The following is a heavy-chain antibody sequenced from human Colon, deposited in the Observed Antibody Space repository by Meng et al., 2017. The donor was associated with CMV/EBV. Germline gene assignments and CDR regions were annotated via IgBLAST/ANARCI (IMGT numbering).Heavy chain of an antibody. J-gene: IGHJ4*02. V-gene: IGHV3-53*01. Sequence: GGSLRLSCAASGFTVTDNYMTWVRQAPGKGLECVSLIYAGDNTFYADSVKGRFTISRDKSKNTLYLQMNNLRPDDTAIYYCARGPKSLLSGWHMEDWGQGTVVTVSS. D-gene: IGHD6-19*01. CDR1: GFTVTDNY. CDR3: ARGPKSLLSGWHMED. CDR2: IYAGDNT.